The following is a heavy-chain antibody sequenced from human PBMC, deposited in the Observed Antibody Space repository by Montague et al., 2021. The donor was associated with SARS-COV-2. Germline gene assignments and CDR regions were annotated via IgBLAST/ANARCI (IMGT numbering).Heavy chain of an antibody. V-gene: IGHV2-70*01. J-gene: IGHJ4*02. CDR3: ARSYGTTVVTRAFDY. D-gene: IGHD4-23*01. Sequence: ALVKPTQTLTLTCTFSGFSLSTSGMCVSWIRQPPGKALEWLTLIDWDDDKYYSTSLKTRLTISRDISKNQVVLTMTNTDPVDTATYYCARSYGTTVVTRAFDYWGQGTLVTVSS. CDR1: GFSLSTSGMC. CDR2: IDWDDDK.